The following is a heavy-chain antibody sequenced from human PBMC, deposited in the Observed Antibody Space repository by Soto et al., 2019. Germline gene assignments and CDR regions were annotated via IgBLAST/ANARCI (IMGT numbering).Heavy chain of an antibody. CDR1: GGSISSGGYY. D-gene: IGHD6-13*01. CDR3: ARERPDGSRLDP. CDR2: IYYSGST. J-gene: IGHJ5*02. Sequence: SETLSLTCTVSGGSISSGGYYWSWIRQHPGKGLEWIGYIYYSGSTYYKPSLKNRITISVNTSKNQFSLKLSSVTAADTAVYYCARERPDGSRLDPWGQGTLVTVSS. V-gene: IGHV4-30-4*08.